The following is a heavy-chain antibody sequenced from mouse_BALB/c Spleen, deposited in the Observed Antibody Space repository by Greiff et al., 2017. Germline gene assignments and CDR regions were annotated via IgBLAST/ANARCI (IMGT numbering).Heavy chain of an antibody. CDR1: GFTFSSYA. D-gene: IGHD1-2*01. CDR2: ISSGGSYT. CDR3: ASFITTARSLAY. Sequence: EVPRVESGGGLVKPGGSLKLSCAASGFTFSSYAMSWVRQTPEKRLEWVATISSGGSYTYYPDSLKGRFTISRDNAKNTLYLQMSSLRSEDTAMYYCASFITTARSLAYWGQGTLVTVSA. V-gene: IGHV5-9-3*01. J-gene: IGHJ3*01.